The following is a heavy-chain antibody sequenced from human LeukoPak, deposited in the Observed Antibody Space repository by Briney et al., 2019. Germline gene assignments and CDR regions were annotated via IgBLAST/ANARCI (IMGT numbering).Heavy chain of an antibody. J-gene: IGHJ4*02. CDR3: GHQTWGSCVDY. CDR2: IYWSDEK. Sequence: SGPTLVNPTQTLTLTCSFSGFSLSTSGMGVGWIRQPPGKALEWLALIYWSDEKSYSPSLNSRLTITKDTSKNQVVLMMTNMDPVDTATYYCGHQTWGSCVDYWGQGTLVTVSS. D-gene: IGHD7-27*01. CDR1: GFSLSTSGMG. V-gene: IGHV2-5*01.